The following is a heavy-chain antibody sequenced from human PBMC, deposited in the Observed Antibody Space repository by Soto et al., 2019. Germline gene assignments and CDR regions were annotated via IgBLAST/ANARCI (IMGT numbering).Heavy chain of an antibody. CDR2: IWHDGSDK. CDR1: GFTFSSYG. D-gene: IGHD1-1*01. Sequence: GGSLRLSCVASGFTFSSYGMHWVRQAPGKGLEWVAIIWHDGSDKYYADSVKGRFTISRDNSKNTLYLQVSSLRAEDTAVYYCAKSRDAYNFYFYYGMDVWGQGTSVTVP. V-gene: IGHV3-30*02. CDR3: AKSRDAYNFYFYYGMDV. J-gene: IGHJ6*02.